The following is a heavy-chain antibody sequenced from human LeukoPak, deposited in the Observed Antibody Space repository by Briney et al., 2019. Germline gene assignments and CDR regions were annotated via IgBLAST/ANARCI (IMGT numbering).Heavy chain of an antibody. CDR2: IYYSGST. CDR1: AGFVSNSNYY. D-gene: IGHD3-22*01. V-gene: IGHV4-39*07. Sequence: PSEILSLTCTVSAGFVSNSNYYWGWIRQPPGKGLEWIGSIYYSGSTYYNPSLESRVTISVDTSKNQFSLKLSSVTAADTAVYYCARRPRIYYDSSGYYPWWGQGTLVTVSS. J-gene: IGHJ4*02. CDR3: ARRPRIYYDSSGYYPW.